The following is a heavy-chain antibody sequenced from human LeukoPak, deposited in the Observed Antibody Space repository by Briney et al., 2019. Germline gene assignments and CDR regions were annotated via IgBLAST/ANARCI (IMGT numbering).Heavy chain of an antibody. CDR2: ISSNGGST. V-gene: IGHV3-64*01. CDR3: ARDRGVVLDY. J-gene: IGHJ4*02. D-gene: IGHD2-15*01. CDR1: GFTFSSYA. Sequence: GGSLRLSCAASGFTFSSYAMHWVRQAPGKGLEYVSAISSNGGSTYYANSVKGRFTISGDNSKNTLYLQMGSLRAEDMAVYYCARDRGVVLDYWGQGTLVTVSS.